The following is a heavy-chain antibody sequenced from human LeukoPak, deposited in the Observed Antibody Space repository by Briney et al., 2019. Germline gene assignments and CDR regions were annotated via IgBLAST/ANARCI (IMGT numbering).Heavy chain of an antibody. J-gene: IGHJ3*02. V-gene: IGHV3-23*01. Sequence: PGGSLRLSCAASGLTFSSYAMNWVRQAPGKGLEWVSAISGSGGSTYYADSVKGRFTISRDNPRNTLDLQMNSLRAEDTAVYYCAKCFGPTYYYVSSGFFDAFDIWGRGTLVTVSS. CDR1: GLTFSSYA. D-gene: IGHD3-22*01. CDR3: AKCFGPTYYYVSSGFFDAFDI. CDR2: ISGSGGST.